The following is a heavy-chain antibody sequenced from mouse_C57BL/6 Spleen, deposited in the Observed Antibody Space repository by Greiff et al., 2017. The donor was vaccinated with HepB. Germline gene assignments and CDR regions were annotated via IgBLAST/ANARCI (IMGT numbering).Heavy chain of an antibody. CDR2: IYPRSGNT. J-gene: IGHJ1*03. CDR1: GYTFTSYG. V-gene: IGHV1-81*01. CDR3: AKFITTVVATYHWYFDV. D-gene: IGHD1-1*01. Sequence: QVQLQQSGAELARPGASVKLSCKASGYTFTSYGISWVKQRTGQGLEWIGEIYPRSGNTYYNEKFKGKATLTADKSSSTAYMELRRLTSEDSAVYFCAKFITTVVATYHWYFDVWGTGTTVTVSS.